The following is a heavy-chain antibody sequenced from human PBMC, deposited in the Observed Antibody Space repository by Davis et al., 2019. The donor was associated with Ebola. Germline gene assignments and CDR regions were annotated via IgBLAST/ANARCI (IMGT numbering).Heavy chain of an antibody. CDR2: ITHSGSP. Sequence: SETLSLTCAVYGGSFSASSWSWIPQPPGKGLEWIGEITHSGSPNYHPSLKSRVTITVDTSKNQFSLMLSSVTAAQTAVYYCARHSPRFCSGGSCYSGWFDPWGQGTLVTVSS. J-gene: IGHJ5*02. CDR1: GGSFSASS. CDR3: ARHSPRFCSGGSCYSGWFDP. D-gene: IGHD2-15*01. V-gene: IGHV4-34*01.